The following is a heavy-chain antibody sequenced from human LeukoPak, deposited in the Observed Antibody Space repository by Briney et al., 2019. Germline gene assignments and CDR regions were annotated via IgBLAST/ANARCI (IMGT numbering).Heavy chain of an antibody. D-gene: IGHD1-7*01. V-gene: IGHV4-4*07. CDR1: GASISPYR. J-gene: IGHJ4*02. CDR3: TRGTHETTAAFD. Sequence: PSETLSPTCTVSGASISPYRWSWVRQPAGKGLEWIGRFIASGTTNYNPSLRNRATMSVDTSNSQFSLRLTSVTAVDTAIYYCTRGTHETTAAFDWGRGTLVTVSS. CDR2: FIASGTT.